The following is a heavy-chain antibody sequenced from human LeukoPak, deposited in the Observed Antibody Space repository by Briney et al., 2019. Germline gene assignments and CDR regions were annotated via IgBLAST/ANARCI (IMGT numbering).Heavy chain of an antibody. V-gene: IGHV3-23*01. D-gene: IGHD2-2*01. CDR3: ARDEYQLPGGGHYWFDP. J-gene: IGHJ5*02. Sequence: PGGSLSLSCAASGFTFSTYAMSWVRQAPGKGLEWVSLIGGSDGRTRYADSVKGRFTISRDNAKNSLYLQMSSLRAEDTAVYYCARDEYQLPGGGHYWFDPWGQGTLVTVSS. CDR1: GFTFSTYA. CDR2: IGGSDGRT.